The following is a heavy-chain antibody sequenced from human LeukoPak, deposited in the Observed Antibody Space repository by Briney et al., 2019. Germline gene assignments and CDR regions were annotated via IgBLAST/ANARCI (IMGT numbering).Heavy chain of an antibody. CDR1: GFTFSSYA. D-gene: IGHD6-19*01. CDR2: IWFDGSNI. J-gene: IGHJ4*02. CDR3: ARDCLPVAVTGPFDH. Sequence: PGGSLRLSCAASGFTFSSYAISWVRQAPAKGLGWVTSIWFDGSNIHYADSVKGRVIISRDNSKSALYLQMNSLRAEDTAIYYCARDCLPVAVTGPFDHWGQGALVTVSS. V-gene: IGHV3-33*08.